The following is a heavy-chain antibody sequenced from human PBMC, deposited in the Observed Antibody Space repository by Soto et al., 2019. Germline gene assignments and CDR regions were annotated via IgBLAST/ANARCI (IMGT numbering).Heavy chain of an antibody. J-gene: IGHJ5*02. CDR2: VNPNTGVT. V-gene: IGHV1-2*02. D-gene: IGHD3-9*01. CDR3: TTLRLDP. Sequence: EAPVKVSCKASGYTFTAFYMNWVRQAPGQGLEWMGWVNPNTGVTKYAQKFQGRVTMTRDTSINTAYMELSGLTSDDTAVYYCTTLRLDPWGQGTLVTVSS. CDR1: GYTFTAFY.